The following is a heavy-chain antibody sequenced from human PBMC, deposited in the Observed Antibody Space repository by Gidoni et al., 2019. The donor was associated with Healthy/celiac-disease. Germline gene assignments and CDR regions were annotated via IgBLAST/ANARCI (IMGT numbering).Heavy chain of an antibody. CDR2: IIPSLGIA. Sequence: QVQLVQSGAEVKKPGSSVKVSCKASGGTFSSYTISWVRQAPGQGLEWMGRIIPSLGIANYAQKFQGRVTITADKSTSTAYMELSSLRSEDTAVYYCARSKLVGASNWFDPWGQGTLVTVSS. J-gene: IGHJ5*02. CDR3: ARSKLVGASNWFDP. CDR1: GGTFSSYT. V-gene: IGHV1-69*02. D-gene: IGHD1-26*01.